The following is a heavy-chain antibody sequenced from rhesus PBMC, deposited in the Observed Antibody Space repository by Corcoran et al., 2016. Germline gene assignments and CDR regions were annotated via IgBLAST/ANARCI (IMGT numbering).Heavy chain of an antibody. V-gene: IGHV4S10*01. CDR1: GGSISDSYR. D-gene: IGHD5-24*01. J-gene: IGHJ4*01. Sequence: QVQLQESGPGVVKPSETLSLTCAVSGGSISDSYRWSWIRQPPGKGLEWIGYIYGSSTSTNYNPTLQSRVTISKDTSKNQFSLKLSSVTAADTAVYYCARATAGTVKVVDYWGQGVLVTVSS. CDR2: IYGSSTST. CDR3: ARATAGTVKVVDY.